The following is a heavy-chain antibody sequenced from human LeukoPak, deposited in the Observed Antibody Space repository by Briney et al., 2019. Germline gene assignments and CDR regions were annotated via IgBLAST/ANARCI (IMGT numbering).Heavy chain of an antibody. CDR2: IYTSGST. Sequence: SETLSLTCTVSGGSISSYYWSWIRQPPGKGLEWIGRIYTSGSTNYNPSLKSRVTMSVDTSKNQFSLKLSSVTAADTAVYYCARDYGRPPQNSGAFDIWGQGTMVTVSS. CDR3: ARDYGRPPQNSGAFDI. D-gene: IGHD4-23*01. V-gene: IGHV4-4*07. J-gene: IGHJ3*02. CDR1: GGSISSYY.